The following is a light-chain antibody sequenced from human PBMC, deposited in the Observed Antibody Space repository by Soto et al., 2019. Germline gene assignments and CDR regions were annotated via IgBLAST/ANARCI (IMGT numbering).Light chain of an antibody. CDR3: QQSYGDPGLT. V-gene: IGKV1-39*01. CDR2: AAV. Sequence: IQLTQSPASLSVSVGDTVTITCWASQAINTYLHWYQQKPGEAPKILIYAAVGVQTGVPSRFSGSGSGTHFTLTISSLQPEYVATYYCQQSYGDPGLTFGGGTKVEI. J-gene: IGKJ4*01. CDR1: QAINTY.